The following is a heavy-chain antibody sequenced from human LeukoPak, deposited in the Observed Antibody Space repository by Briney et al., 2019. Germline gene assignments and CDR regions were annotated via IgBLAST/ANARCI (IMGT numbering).Heavy chain of an antibody. Sequence: PETLSLTCTVSGGSISSYYWSWIRQPPGQGLEWIAYIYFSGSINYNPSLKSRVTISVDMSKNQFSLKLTSVTAADTAVYYCARAVSPMAPLPFDPWGQGTLVTVSS. CDR3: ARAVSPMAPLPFDP. J-gene: IGHJ5*02. D-gene: IGHD3-10*01. CDR2: IYFSGSI. CDR1: GGSISSYY. V-gene: IGHV4-59*01.